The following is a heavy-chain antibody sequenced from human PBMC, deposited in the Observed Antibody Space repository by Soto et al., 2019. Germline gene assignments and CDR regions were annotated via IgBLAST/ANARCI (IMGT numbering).Heavy chain of an antibody. Sequence: EVQLVQTGGDLIQPGGSLRLSCAASGFTVSDNYMSWVRQAPGKGREWVSSIHPGGDTFYADSVKGRFSFSRDISKNTVYLQMNRLRLEDTAVYYCTRGLDQFKIRFDPWGQGTLVTVSS. CDR3: TRGLDQFKIRFDP. V-gene: IGHV3-53*02. J-gene: IGHJ5*02. CDR1: GFTVSDNY. CDR2: IHPGGDT.